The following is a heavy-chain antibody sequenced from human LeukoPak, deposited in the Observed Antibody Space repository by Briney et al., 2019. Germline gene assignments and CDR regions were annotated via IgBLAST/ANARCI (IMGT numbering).Heavy chain of an antibody. CDR2: ISSSSSTI. CDR3: ARDRDSSYRRGVFDI. J-gene: IGHJ3*02. V-gene: IGHV3-48*01. CDR1: GFNFFSYN. Sequence: PGGSLRLSCAASGFNFFSYNMNWVRQAPGKGLEWVSYISSSSSTIYYAASVRRRFTMSRDNAKKSLSLQMNSLRAEDTAVYYCARDRDSSYRRGVFDIWGQGTMVTVSS. D-gene: IGHD6-6*01.